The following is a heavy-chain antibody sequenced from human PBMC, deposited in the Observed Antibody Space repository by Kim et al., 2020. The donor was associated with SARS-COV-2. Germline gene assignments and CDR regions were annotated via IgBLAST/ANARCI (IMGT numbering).Heavy chain of an antibody. D-gene: IGHD3-22*01. J-gene: IGHJ4*02. CDR3: TTSYYYDRGGYGY. Sequence: YAAPVKGRFTISRDDSKNTLYLQMNSLKTEDTAVYYCTTSYYYDRGGYGYWGRGTRVTVSS. V-gene: IGHV3-15*01.